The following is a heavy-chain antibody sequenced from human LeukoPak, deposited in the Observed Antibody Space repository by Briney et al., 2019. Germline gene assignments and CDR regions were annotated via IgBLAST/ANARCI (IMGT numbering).Heavy chain of an antibody. CDR2: MTFDGSNK. J-gene: IGHJ4*02. Sequence: GGSLRLSCAASGFTVSSHGMHWVRQAPGKGLEGVATMTFDGSNKYYADSVKGRFTISRDNSQNTLYLQMNSLRAEDTALYYCARGSYCGSTRCYGLFDYWGQGTLVTVSS. D-gene: IGHD2-2*01. CDR3: ARGSYCGSTRCYGLFDY. V-gene: IGHV3-33*01. CDR1: GFTVSSHG.